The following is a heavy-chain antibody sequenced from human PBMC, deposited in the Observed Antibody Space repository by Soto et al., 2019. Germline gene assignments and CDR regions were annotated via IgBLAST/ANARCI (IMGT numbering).Heavy chain of an antibody. CDR2: IYYSGST. J-gene: IGHJ4*02. CDR3: ARLVYDSSGYRPC. Sequence: SETLSLTCTVSGGSISSYYWSWIRQPPGKGLEWIGSIYYSGSTYYNPSLKSRVTISVDTSKNQFSLKLSSVTAADTAVYYCARLVYDSSGYRPCWGQGTLVTVSS. CDR1: GGSISSYY. D-gene: IGHD3-22*01. V-gene: IGHV4-59*05.